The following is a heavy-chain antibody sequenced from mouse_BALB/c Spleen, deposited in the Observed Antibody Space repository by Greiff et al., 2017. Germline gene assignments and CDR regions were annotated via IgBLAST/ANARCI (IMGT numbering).Heavy chain of an antibody. CDR2: IYPGSGST. CDR1: GYTFTSYW. D-gene: IGHD3-3*01. J-gene: IGHJ2*01. V-gene: IGHV1S22*01. CDR3: TAGHYLDD. Sequence: LQQPGSELVRPGASVKLSCKASGYTFTSYWMHWVKQRPGQGLEWIGNIYPGSGSTNYDEKFKSKATLTVDTSSSTAYMQLSSLTSEDSAVYYCTAGHYLDDWGQGTTLTVSS.